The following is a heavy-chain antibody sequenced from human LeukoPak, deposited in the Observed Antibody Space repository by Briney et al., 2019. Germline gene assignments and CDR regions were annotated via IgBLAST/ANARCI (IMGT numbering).Heavy chain of an antibody. Sequence: GGSLILSCAASGFTFSSYAMSWVRQAPGKGLEWVSAISGSGGSTYYADSVKGRFTISRDNSKDTLYLQMHSLRAEDTAVYFYAKDTPLTTDTSGWSSNSFDYWGQGTLVAVSS. D-gene: IGHD6-19*01. CDR2: ISGSGGST. V-gene: IGHV3-23*01. J-gene: IGHJ4*02. CDR1: GFTFSSYA. CDR3: AKDTPLTTDTSGWSSNSFDY.